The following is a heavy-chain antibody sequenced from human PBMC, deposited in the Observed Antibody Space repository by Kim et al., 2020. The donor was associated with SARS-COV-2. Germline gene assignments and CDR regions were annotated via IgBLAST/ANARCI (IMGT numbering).Heavy chain of an antibody. CDR1: GHTFSSYA. CDR2: INTNTETA. V-gene: IGHV7-4-1*02. Sequence: ASVKVSCKASGHTFSSYAMNWVRQAPGQGLEWMGWINTNTETATYAQGFTGRFVFSLDTSVSTQYLQISSLKPEDTAVYYCASSMLYGVISAFDLWGQGTMVTVSS. D-gene: IGHD3-16*02. CDR3: ASSMLYGVISAFDL. J-gene: IGHJ3*01.